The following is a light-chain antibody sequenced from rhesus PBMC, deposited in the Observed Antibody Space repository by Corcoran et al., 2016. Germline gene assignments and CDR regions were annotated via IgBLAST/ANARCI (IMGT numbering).Light chain of an antibody. CDR2: YAS. Sequence: DIQMTQSPSSLSASVGDTVTITCRASQGISNYLAWYQQKPGKAPKPLIYYASNLERGVPSRLSGSGPGTDFTLTISSLQPEDFEIFYCQQHNSYPRTFGQGTKVEIK. CDR3: QQHNSYPRT. J-gene: IGKJ1*01. V-gene: IGKV1S14*01. CDR1: QGISNY.